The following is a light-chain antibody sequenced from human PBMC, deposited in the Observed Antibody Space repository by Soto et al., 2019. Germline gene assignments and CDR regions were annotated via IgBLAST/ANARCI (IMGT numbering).Light chain of an antibody. V-gene: IGKV3-20*01. J-gene: IGKJ5*01. Sequence: EMVLTQSPGTLSLSPEERATLSCRASQSVSSSYLAWYQQKPGQAPRLLIYGASSRATGIPDRFSGSGSGTDFTLTISKVAPEDFAVYYCQQYGSLPITFGQGTRLEIK. CDR1: QSVSSSY. CDR3: QQYGSLPIT. CDR2: GAS.